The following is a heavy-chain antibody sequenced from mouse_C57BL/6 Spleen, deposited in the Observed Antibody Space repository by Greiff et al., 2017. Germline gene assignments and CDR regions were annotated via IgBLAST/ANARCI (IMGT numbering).Heavy chain of an antibody. CDR1: GFNIKNTY. CDR3: AREEGYYYGSSYDAMDY. CDR2: IDPANGNT. J-gene: IGHJ4*01. D-gene: IGHD1-1*01. V-gene: IGHV14-3*01. Sequence: EVQLKESVAELVRPGASVKLSCTASGFNIKNTYMHWVKQRPEQGLEWIGRIDPANGNTKYAPKFQGKATITADTSSNTAYLQLSSLTSEDTAIYYCAREEGYYYGSSYDAMDYWGQGTSVTVSS.